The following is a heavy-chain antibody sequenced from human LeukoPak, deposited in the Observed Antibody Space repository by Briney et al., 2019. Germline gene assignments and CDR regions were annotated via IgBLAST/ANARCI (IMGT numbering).Heavy chain of an antibody. V-gene: IGHV3-33*06. CDR2: IWYDGSNK. CDR1: GFTFSSYG. D-gene: IGHD5-24*01. Sequence: GGSLRLYCAASGFTFSSYGMHWVRQAPGKGLEWVAVIWYDGSNKYYADSVKGRFTISRDNSKNTLYLQMNSLRAEDTAVYYCAKSPDGYNFWFDPWGQGTLVTVSS. CDR3: AKSPDGYNFWFDP. J-gene: IGHJ5*02.